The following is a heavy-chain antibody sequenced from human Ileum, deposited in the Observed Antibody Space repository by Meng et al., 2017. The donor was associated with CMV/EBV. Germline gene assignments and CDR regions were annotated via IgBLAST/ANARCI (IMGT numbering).Heavy chain of an antibody. CDR2: IWYDGSNK. V-gene: IGHV3-33*01. CDR3: ARGGGRGPPDY. D-gene: IGHD3-16*01. J-gene: IGHJ4*02. CDR1: GFTFSSYG. Sequence: GGSLRLSCAASGFTFSSYGMHWVRQAPGKGLEWVAVIWYDGSNKYYADSVKGRFTISRDNSKNTLYLQMNSLRAEDTAVYYYARGGGRGPPDYWGQGTLVTVSS.